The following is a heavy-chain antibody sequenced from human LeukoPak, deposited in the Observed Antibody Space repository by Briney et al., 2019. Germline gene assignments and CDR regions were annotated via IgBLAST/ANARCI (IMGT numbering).Heavy chain of an antibody. Sequence: SVNVSCKASGGTFSSYAISWVRQAPGQGLEWMGRIIPILGIANYARKFQGRVTITADKSTSTAYMELSSLRSEDTAVYYCARAVGDYDAVGIWGQGTMVTVSS. CDR3: ARAVGDYDAVGI. D-gene: IGHD4-17*01. CDR2: IIPILGIA. J-gene: IGHJ3*02. CDR1: GGTFSSYA. V-gene: IGHV1-69*04.